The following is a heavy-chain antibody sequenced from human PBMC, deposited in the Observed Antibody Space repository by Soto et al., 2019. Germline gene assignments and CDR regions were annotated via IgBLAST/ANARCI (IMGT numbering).Heavy chain of an antibody. V-gene: IGHV3-23*01. Sequence: EVQLLESGGDLVQPGGSQRLSCAASGFTFSTYAMSWVRQAPGKGLEWVSTISSSGGNTYYTDSVKGRFTISRDNSKNTLYLQMNSLRAEDTAIYYCAKRPTSTGFGDPFDIWGQGTMVTVSS. CDR1: GFTFSTYA. CDR3: AKRPTSTGFGDPFDI. CDR2: ISSSGGNT. D-gene: IGHD3-10*01. J-gene: IGHJ3*02.